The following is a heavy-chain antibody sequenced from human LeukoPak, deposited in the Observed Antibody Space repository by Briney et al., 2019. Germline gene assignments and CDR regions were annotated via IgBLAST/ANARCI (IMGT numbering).Heavy chain of an antibody. CDR1: GGTFSSYA. V-gene: IGHV1-69*05. D-gene: IGHD3-22*01. CDR2: IIPIFGTA. J-gene: IGHJ4*02. CDR3: ARCQSWAYYYDSSGYYIDY. Sequence: ASVKVSCKASGGTFSSYAISWVRQAPGQGLEWMGGIIPIFGTANYAQKFQGRVTITTDESTTTAYMELSSLRSEDTAVYYCARCQSWAYYYDSSGYYIDYWGQGTLVTVSS.